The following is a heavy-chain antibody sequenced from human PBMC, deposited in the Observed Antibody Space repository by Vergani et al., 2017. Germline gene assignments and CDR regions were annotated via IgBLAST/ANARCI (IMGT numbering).Heavy chain of an antibody. D-gene: IGHD5-24*01. CDR1: GGSISSSNYY. V-gene: IGHV4-39*01. J-gene: IGHJ4*02. CDR2: IYFIGST. CDR3: ARSSWDWLHYFDY. Sequence: QLQLQESGPGLVKPSETLSLTCTVSGGSISSSNYYWGWIRQPPGKGLEWIGSIYFIGSTYYNPSLRCRGTISVDTSKNQFSLKLNSVTAADTAVYYCARSSWDWLHYFDYWGQGTLVTVSS.